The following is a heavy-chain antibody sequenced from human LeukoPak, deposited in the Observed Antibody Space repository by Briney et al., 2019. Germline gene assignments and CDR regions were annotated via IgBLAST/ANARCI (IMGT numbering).Heavy chain of an antibody. V-gene: IGHV4-34*01. Sequence: SETLSLTCAVYGGSFSGYYWSWIRQPPGKGLEWIGEINHSGSTNYNPSLKSRVTISVDTSKNQFSLKLSSVTAADTAVYYCAITPHSHAFDIWGQGTMVTVSS. CDR2: INHSGST. D-gene: IGHD1-14*01. J-gene: IGHJ3*02. CDR1: GGSFSGYY. CDR3: AITPHSHAFDI.